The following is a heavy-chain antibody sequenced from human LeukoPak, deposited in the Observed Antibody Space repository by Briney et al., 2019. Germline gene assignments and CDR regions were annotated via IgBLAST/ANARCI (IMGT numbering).Heavy chain of an antibody. CDR2: ISYDGSNK. J-gene: IGHJ4*02. D-gene: IGHD3-9*01. Sequence: GGSLRLSCAASGFTFSSYGMHWVRQAPGKGLEWVAVISYDGSNKYYADSVKGRFTISRDNSKNTLYLQMNSLRSEDTAVFYCAREGVRNFDWLFLDYWGQGTLVTVSS. CDR1: GFTFSSYG. V-gene: IGHV3-30*03. CDR3: AREGVRNFDWLFLDY.